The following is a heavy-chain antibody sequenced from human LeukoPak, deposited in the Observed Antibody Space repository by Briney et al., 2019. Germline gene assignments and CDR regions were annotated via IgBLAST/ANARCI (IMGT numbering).Heavy chain of an antibody. D-gene: IGHD3-3*01. CDR2: IKQDGSEK. CDR3: ARDSDYDFWSGYGMDV. J-gene: IGHJ6*02. V-gene: IGHV3-7*01. Sequence: GGSLRLSCAASGFTFSSYWMSWVRQAPGKGLEWVANIKQDGSEKYYVDSVKGRFTISRDNAKNSLYLQMNSLRAEDTAVYYCARDSDYDFWSGYGMDVWGQGTTVTVSS. CDR1: GFTFSSYW.